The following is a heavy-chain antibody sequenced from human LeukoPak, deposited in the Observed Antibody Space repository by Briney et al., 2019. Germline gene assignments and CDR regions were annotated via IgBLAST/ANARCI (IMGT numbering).Heavy chain of an antibody. Sequence: SETLSLTCAVYGGSFSGYYWSWIRQPPGKGLEWIGEINHSGSTNYNPSLKSRVTISVDTSKNQFSLKLSSVTAADTAVYYCARALYCSSTSCCTHYYYYMDVWGKGTTVTVSS. V-gene: IGHV4-34*01. CDR3: ARALYCSSTSCCTHYYYYMDV. D-gene: IGHD2-2*02. J-gene: IGHJ6*03. CDR1: GGSFSGYY. CDR2: INHSGST.